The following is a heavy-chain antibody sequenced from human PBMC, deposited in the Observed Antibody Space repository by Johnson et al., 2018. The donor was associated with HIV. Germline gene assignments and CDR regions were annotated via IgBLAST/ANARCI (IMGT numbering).Heavy chain of an antibody. D-gene: IGHD6-13*01. CDR1: GFTFSRYA. CDR2: ISSSGDRT. V-gene: IGHV3-23*04. J-gene: IGHJ3*02. CDR3: AKHSSSWYDDAFDI. Sequence: VQLVESGGGLVQAGGSLRLSCSASGFTFSRYAMNWVRQAPGKGLEWVSSISSSGDRTSYADSVKGRFTISRDHSENTLYLQMNSLRPEDTAVYFCAKHSSSWYDDAFDIWGQGTMVTVSS.